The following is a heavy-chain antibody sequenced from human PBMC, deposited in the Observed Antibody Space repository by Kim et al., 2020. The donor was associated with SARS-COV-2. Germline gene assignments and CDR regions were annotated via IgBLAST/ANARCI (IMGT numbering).Heavy chain of an antibody. CDR3: PRNQGSEFLIVYITWF. V-gene: IGHV4-30-4*01. D-gene: IGHD3-9*01. J-gene: IGHJ5*01. CDR1: GGSISSGDYY. CDR2: IYYSGST. Sequence: SETLSLTCTVSGGSISSGDYYWSWIRQPPGKGLEWIGYIYYSGSTNYNPPPKSGVTISVDTPKNQSSLNLASLPPPAPAGIYWPRNQGSEFLIVYITWF.